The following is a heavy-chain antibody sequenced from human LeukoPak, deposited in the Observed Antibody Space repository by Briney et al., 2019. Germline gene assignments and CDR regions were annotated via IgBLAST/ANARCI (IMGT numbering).Heavy chain of an antibody. CDR1: GGSFSGYY. V-gene: IGHV4-34*01. CDR2: INHSGST. J-gene: IGHJ4*02. D-gene: IGHD3-22*01. CDR3: AESQYYYGSSGPGY. Sequence: SETLSLTCAVYGGSFSGYYWSWIRQPPGKGLGWIGEINHSGSTNYNPSLKSRVTISVDTSKNQFSLKLSSVTAAHTAVYYCAESQYYYGSSGPGYWGQGTLVTVSS.